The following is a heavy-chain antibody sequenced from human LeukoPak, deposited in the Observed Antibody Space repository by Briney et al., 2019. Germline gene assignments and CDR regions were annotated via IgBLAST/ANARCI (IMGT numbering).Heavy chain of an antibody. CDR1: GFTFGGHW. Sequence: GGSLRLSSTVSGFTFGGHWMNWVRQAPGKGLEWVANIKYDGSERNYADSVEGRFTISRDNSKNSVFLQMNSLRVEDTAVYYCATRNNLEYWGRGTLVTVSS. J-gene: IGHJ4*02. CDR3: ATRNNLEY. CDR2: IKYDGSER. D-gene: IGHD1/OR15-1a*01. V-gene: IGHV3-7*01.